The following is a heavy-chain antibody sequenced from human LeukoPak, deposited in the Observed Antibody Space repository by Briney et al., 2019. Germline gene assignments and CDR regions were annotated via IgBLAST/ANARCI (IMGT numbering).Heavy chain of an antibody. D-gene: IGHD3-10*01. CDR1: GFTFSSYA. V-gene: IGHV3-7*01. CDR3: ARDHYYGSGTSYYYFDY. Sequence: GGSLRLSCAASGFTFSSYAMSWVRQAPGKGLEWVANIKQDGSEKYYVDSVKGRFTISRDNAKNSLYLQMNSLRAEDTAVYYCARDHYYGSGTSYYYFDYWGQGTLVTVSS. CDR2: IKQDGSEK. J-gene: IGHJ4*02.